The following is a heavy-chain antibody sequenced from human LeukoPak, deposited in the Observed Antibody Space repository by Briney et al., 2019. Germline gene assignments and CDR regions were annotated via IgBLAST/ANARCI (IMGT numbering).Heavy chain of an antibody. CDR2: IYYSEST. CDR1: GDSISNYY. D-gene: IGHD2/OR15-2a*01. V-gene: IGHV4-59*01. J-gene: IGHJ4*02. CDR3: ARGRCRNSGCRPYFDY. Sequence: SETLSLTCTVSGDSISNYYWSWIGQPPGKGLEWIGYIYYSESTNYNPSLKSRVTISTDTSKSQFSLNLRSVTAEDTGIYYCARGRCRNSGCRPYFDYWGQGAQVTVSS.